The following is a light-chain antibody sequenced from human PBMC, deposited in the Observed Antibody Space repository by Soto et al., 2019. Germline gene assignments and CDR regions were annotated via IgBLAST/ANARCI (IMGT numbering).Light chain of an antibody. V-gene: IGKV3-20*01. J-gene: IGKJ1*01. CDR3: QQYGSSPRT. CDR2: GTS. CDR1: QNVGSRY. Sequence: EIVLTQSPGTLSLSPGERATLSCRASQNVGSRYLAWYQQKPGQAPRLLFYGTSNRATGIPDRFSGSGSGIDFSLTISSLEPGDLAVYYCQQYGSSPRTFGQGTKVEIK.